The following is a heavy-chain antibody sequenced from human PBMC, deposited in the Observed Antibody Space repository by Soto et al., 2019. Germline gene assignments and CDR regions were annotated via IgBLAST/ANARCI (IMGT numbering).Heavy chain of an antibody. J-gene: IGHJ4*02. CDR3: ARDPTTTGEFDY. D-gene: IGHD1-26*01. Sequence: GASVKVSCKASGYTFTSYYMHWVRQAPGQGLEWMGIINPSGGSTSYAQKFQGRVTMTRDTSTGTVYLELSSLRSEDTAVYYCARDPTTTGEFDYWGQGTLVTVSS. CDR2: INPSGGST. V-gene: IGHV1-46*01. CDR1: GYTFTSYY.